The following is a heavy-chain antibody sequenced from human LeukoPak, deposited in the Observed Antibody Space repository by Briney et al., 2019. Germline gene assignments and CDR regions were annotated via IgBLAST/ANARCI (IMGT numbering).Heavy chain of an antibody. D-gene: IGHD2-15*01. Sequence: PSEILSLTCTVSGGSISGYYWSWIRQPPGKGLEWIGFIHYSGITNHNPSLKSRVTISLDMSKNQFSLRLTSVTTADTAVYYCAKRPVVATFDYWGQGTLVTVSS. CDR2: IHYSGIT. V-gene: IGHV4-59*01. CDR1: GGSISGYY. J-gene: IGHJ4*02. CDR3: AKRPVVATFDY.